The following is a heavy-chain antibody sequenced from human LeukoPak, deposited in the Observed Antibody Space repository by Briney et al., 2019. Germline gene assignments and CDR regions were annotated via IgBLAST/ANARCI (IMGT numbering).Heavy chain of an antibody. Sequence: SETLSLTCAVSGGSISSSSYYWGWIRQPPGKGLEWIGSIYYSGSTYYNPSLKSRVTISVDTSKNQFSLKLSSVTAPDTAVYYCARKWGQLPRGNAFDIWGQRTMVTVSS. CDR2: IYYSGST. CDR1: GGSISSSSYY. V-gene: IGHV4-39*01. J-gene: IGHJ3*02. D-gene: IGHD2-15*01. CDR3: ARKWGQLPRGNAFDI.